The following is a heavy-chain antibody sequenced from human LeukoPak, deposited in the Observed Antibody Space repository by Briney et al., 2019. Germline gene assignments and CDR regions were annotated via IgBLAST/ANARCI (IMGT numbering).Heavy chain of an antibody. Sequence: GTSVTVSCKASGFTFTSSAVQWVRQARGQRLEGIGWIVVGSGNTNYAQKFQERVTITRDMSTSTAYMELSSLRSEDTAVYYCAADFYDILTGYYMATWGQGTLVTVSS. D-gene: IGHD3-9*01. V-gene: IGHV1-58*01. CDR1: GFTFTSSA. CDR3: AADFYDILTGYYMAT. CDR2: IVVGSGNT. J-gene: IGHJ5*02.